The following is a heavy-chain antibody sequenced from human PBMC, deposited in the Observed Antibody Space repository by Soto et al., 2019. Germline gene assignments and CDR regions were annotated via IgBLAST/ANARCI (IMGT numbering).Heavy chain of an antibody. CDR3: ARRITMVRGPYYYYGMDV. CDR1: GFTFSSHG. J-gene: IGHJ6*02. CDR2: ISSTSSTK. D-gene: IGHD3-10*01. V-gene: IGHV3-48*02. Sequence: GGSLRLSCAASGFTFSSHGMIWVRQAPGKGLEWVSYISSTSSTKSYADSVKGRFTISRDNAKNSLYLQMNSLRDEDRAVYYCARRITMVRGPYYYYGMDVWGQGTTVTVSS.